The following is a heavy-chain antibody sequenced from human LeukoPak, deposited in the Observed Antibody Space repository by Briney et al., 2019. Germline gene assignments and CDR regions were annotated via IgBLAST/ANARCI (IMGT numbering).Heavy chain of an antibody. J-gene: IGHJ5*02. CDR1: GFTFSSYW. V-gene: IGHV3-7*01. CDR3: ARGGGNPSGGSFDP. CDR2: IKQDGSEK. D-gene: IGHD4-23*01. Sequence: PGGSLRLSCAASGFTFSSYWMSWVRQAPGKGLECVANIKQDGSEKYYVDSVKGRFTISRDNAKNSLYLQMSSLRAEDTAVYYCARGGGNPSGGSFDPWGQGTLVTVSS.